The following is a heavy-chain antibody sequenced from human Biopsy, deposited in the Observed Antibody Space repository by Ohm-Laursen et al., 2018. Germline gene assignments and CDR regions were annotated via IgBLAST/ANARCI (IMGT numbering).Heavy chain of an antibody. D-gene: IGHD3-3*01. Sequence: GASVKVSCNASGYTFTNYAINWVRQAPGQGLEWLGWISVKTGNTNYTQKLQGRVTMTTDTSTNTAYMELRSLRSGDTALYYCAREGTSVTFFGKISDYYFDFWGPGTVVTVSS. J-gene: IGHJ4*02. CDR2: ISVKTGNT. V-gene: IGHV1-18*01. CDR1: GYTFTNYA. CDR3: AREGTSVTFFGKISDYYFDF.